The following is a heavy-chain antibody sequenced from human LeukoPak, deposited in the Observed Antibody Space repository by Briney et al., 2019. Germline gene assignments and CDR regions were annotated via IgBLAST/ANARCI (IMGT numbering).Heavy chain of an antibody. CDR1: GGSISSYY. CDR3: ARRERILTGFLWSRNWFDP. J-gene: IGHJ5*02. Sequence: SETLSLTCTVSGGSISSYYWSWIRQPPGKGLEWIGYISYSGSPNYNPSLKSRVTISVDTSKNQFSLKLSSVTAADTAVYYCARRERILTGFLWSRNWFDPWGQGTLVTVSS. CDR2: ISYSGSP. V-gene: IGHV4-59*12. D-gene: IGHD3-9*01.